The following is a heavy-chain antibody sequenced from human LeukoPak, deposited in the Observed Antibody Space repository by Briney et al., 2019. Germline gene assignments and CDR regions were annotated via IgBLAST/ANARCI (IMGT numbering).Heavy chain of an antibody. Sequence: PSETLSLTCTVSGGSISSNNYYWGWIRQPPGKGLEWIGSIYYSGSTYYNPSLKSRVTISVDTSKNQFSLKLSSVTAADTAVYYCARLGYCSGGSCLAFDYWGQGTLVTVSS. D-gene: IGHD2-15*01. CDR1: GGSISSNNYY. CDR3: ARLGYCSGGSCLAFDY. V-gene: IGHV4-39*01. CDR2: IYYSGST. J-gene: IGHJ4*02.